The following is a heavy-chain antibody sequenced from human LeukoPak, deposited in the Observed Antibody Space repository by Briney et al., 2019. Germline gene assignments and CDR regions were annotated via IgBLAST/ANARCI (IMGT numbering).Heavy chain of an antibody. CDR2: ITNRGGGT. D-gene: IGHD1-26*01. CDR1: GFTFTTYA. CDR3: AKGATYGYQFDY. Sequence: PGESLRLSCEASGFTFTTYAMSWVRQAPGKGLEWVSTITNRGGGTYNADSVRGRFTISRDNSKNMLYLLMNSLRAEDTAIYYCAKGATYGYQFDYWGQGTLVTVSS. V-gene: IGHV3-23*01. J-gene: IGHJ4*02.